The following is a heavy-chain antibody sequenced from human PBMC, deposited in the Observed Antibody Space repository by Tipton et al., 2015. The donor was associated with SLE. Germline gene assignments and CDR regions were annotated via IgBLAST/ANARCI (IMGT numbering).Heavy chain of an antibody. CDR1: GDSLSSYY. CDR3: ARRRGSSWYEDYFDY. CDR2: IYYSWST. D-gene: IGHD6-13*01. Sequence: TLSLTCTVSGDSLSSYYWGWIRQPPGKGLEWIGYIYYSWSTNYNPSLKSRVTMSVDTSKNQFSLKLSSVTAADTAVYYCARRRGSSWYEDYFDYWGQGTLVTVSS. J-gene: IGHJ4*02. V-gene: IGHV4-59*01.